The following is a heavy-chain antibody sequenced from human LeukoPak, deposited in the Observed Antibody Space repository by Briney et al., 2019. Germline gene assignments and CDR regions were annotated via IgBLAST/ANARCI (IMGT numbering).Heavy chain of an antibody. Sequence: SETLSLTCAVSDYSITNAYYWGWIRQPPGKGLEWIGSISHGGSTHYNASLKSRVTISLEASKNQFPLRLSSVTSADTAVYYCARQADVPSSIGYFDLWGQGVPVTVSS. CDR3: ARQADVPSSIGYFDL. CDR2: ISHGGST. V-gene: IGHV4-38-2*01. J-gene: IGHJ4*02. CDR1: DYSITNAYY. D-gene: IGHD2/OR15-2a*01.